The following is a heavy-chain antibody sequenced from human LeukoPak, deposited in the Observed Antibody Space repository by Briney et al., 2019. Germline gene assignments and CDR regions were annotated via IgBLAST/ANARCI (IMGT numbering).Heavy chain of an antibody. CDR3: AREQDSSGYQDAFDI. Sequence: GGSLRLSCAASGFTFSSYWMSWVRQAPGKGLEWVANIKQDGSEKYYVDSVKGRFTISRDNAKNSLYLQMNSLRAEDTAVYYCAREQDSSGYQDAFDIWGQGTMVTVSS. D-gene: IGHD3-22*01. CDR2: IKQDGSEK. CDR1: GFTFSSYW. V-gene: IGHV3-7*01. J-gene: IGHJ3*02.